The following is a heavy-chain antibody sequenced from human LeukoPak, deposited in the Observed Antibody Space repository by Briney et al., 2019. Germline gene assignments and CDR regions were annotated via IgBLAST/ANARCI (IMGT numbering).Heavy chain of an antibody. Sequence: GGSLRLSCEASGFTFTSHWMSWVRKAQGKGLEWVARMNLDGRENYYVDSVKGRLTISRVNAKTSLYQEMNSLRAEDTAVYCCARDATYCTNGVCYTRFDYWGQGTLVTVSS. CDR3: ARDATYCTNGVCYTRFDY. J-gene: IGHJ4*02. CDR1: GFTFTSHW. CDR2: MNLDGREN. D-gene: IGHD2-8*01. V-gene: IGHV3-7*01.